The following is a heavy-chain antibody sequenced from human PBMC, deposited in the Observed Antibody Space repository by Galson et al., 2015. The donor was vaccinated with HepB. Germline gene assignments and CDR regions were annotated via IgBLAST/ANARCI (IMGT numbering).Heavy chain of an antibody. J-gene: IGHJ5*01. D-gene: IGHD4-17*01. CDR1: GFTVDSHA. CDR2: ISARSYYT. Sequence: SMRLSLAASGFTVDSHAMSLVRQAPAKDLQWGYLISARSYYTVYADSVKGRFTISRDNAKNTLYLQMNSLRGEDTALYYCAKGYGLFDSWGQGTLVTVSS. V-gene: IGHV3-23*01. CDR3: AKGYGLFDS.